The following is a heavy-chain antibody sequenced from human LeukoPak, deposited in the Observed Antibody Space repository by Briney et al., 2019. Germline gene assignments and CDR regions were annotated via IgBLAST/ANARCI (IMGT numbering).Heavy chain of an antibody. CDR1: GFTISNYW. CDR3: VSGSLQSGYNFDY. Sequence: GGSLRLSCAASGFTISNYWMHWIRQVPGKGLVWVSHIKYDGSATNYADSVKGRFTISRDNAKNTLYLQMNSLRAEDTAVYYCVSGSLQSGYNFDYWGQGALVTVSS. J-gene: IGHJ4*02. CDR2: IKYDGSAT. V-gene: IGHV3-74*01. D-gene: IGHD3-3*01.